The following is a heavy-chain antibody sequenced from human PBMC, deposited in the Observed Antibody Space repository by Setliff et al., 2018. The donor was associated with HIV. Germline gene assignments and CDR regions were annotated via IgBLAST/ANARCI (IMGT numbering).Heavy chain of an antibody. D-gene: IGHD6-13*01. V-gene: IGHV1-18*01. CDR2: IRVYNGNT. CDR3: ARVIRIGAGNYYFDY. J-gene: IGHJ4*02. Sequence: ASVKVSCKASGYTFTNYGISWVRQAPGQGLEWMGWIRVYNGNTNYVQNLQGRVTMTTDTSTSTAYMELRSLRSDDTAVYYCARVIRIGAGNYYFDYWGQGTLVT. CDR1: GYTFTNYG.